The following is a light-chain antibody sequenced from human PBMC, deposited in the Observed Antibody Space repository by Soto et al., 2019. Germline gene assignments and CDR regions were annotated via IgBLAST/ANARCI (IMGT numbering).Light chain of an antibody. CDR1: LRGSCT. J-gene: IGKJ1*01. Sequence: EIVMTQSPATLSVSPGERATLSCRASLRGSCTLAWYQQKPGQAPRLLIYGASTRATGIQARFSASASGTALPLTISSLQAEDFADYYCHQYNTLPPMAFGQGKKVDIK. V-gene: IGKV3-15*01. CDR2: GAS. CDR3: HQYNTLPPMA.